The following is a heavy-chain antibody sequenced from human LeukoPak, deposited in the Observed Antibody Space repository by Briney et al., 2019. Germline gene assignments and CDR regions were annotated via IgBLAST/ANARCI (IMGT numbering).Heavy chain of an antibody. CDR3: ARGEQWLVRY. CDR1: GYTFSGYY. V-gene: IGHV1-2*02. J-gene: IGHJ4*02. CDR2: IDPNSGAA. Sequence: ASVKVSRKTFGYTFSGYYIHWVRQAPGQGLEWMGWIDPNSGAANYEKRFQGRVTMTRDIAINTVYLEVRSDDTAVYYCARGEQWLVRYWGQGTLVIVSS. D-gene: IGHD6-19*01.